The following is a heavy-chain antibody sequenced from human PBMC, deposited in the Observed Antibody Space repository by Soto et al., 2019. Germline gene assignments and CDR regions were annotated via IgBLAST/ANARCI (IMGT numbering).Heavy chain of an antibody. CDR1: GGSISSYY. J-gene: IGHJ6*02. CDR2: IYYSGST. V-gene: IGHV4-59*12. Sequence: SETLSLTCTVSGGSISSYYWSWIRQPPGKGLEWIGYIYYSGSTNYNPSLKSRVTISVDTSKNQFSLQLNSVTPEDTAVYYCARDREPTPTYYYGSGSSLRYYYYGMDVWGQGTTVTVSS. D-gene: IGHD3-10*01. CDR3: ARDREPTPTYYYGSGSSLRYYYYGMDV.